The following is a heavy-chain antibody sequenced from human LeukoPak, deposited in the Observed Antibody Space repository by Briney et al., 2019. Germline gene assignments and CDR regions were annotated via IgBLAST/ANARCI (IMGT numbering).Heavy chain of an antibody. J-gene: IGHJ5*02. D-gene: IGHD6-19*01. CDR1: GDAISSGYYQ. Sequence: PSETLSLTCTVSGDAISSGYYQWIWIRQPAGMGLEWIGRIYSSGTTNYNPSLKRRVTISVDASKNQFSLKLDSVAAADTAVYYCARAITDSSGKYWLDPWGQGTLVTVSS. CDR2: IYSSGTT. V-gene: IGHV4-61*02. CDR3: ARAITDSSGKYWLDP.